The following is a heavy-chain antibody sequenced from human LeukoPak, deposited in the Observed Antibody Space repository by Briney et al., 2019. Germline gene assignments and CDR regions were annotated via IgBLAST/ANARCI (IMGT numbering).Heavy chain of an antibody. V-gene: IGHV3-33*06. D-gene: IGHD3-3*01. CDR2: IWYDGSNK. CDR1: GFTFSSYG. CDR3: AKDTRYYYYMDV. Sequence: GGSLRLSCAASGFTFSSYGMHWVRQAPGKGLEWVAVIWYDGSNKYYADSVKGRFTISRDNSKNTLYLQMNSLRAEGTAVYYCAKDTRYYYYMDVWGKGTTVTVSS. J-gene: IGHJ6*03.